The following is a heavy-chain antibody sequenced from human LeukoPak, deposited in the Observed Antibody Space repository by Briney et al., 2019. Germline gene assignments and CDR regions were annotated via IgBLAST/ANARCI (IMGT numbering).Heavy chain of an antibody. Sequence: GGSLSLSCAASGFTFGSYAMSWVRQAPGKGLEWVSAILASGGNTYNADSVKGRFTISRDNSKNTLFLQMNSLRGADTAVYYCAKYSGEYYLYRYMHVWGKGTTDTVSS. CDR1: GFTFGSYA. CDR2: ILASGGNT. J-gene: IGHJ6*03. V-gene: IGHV3-23*01. D-gene: IGHD1-26*01. CDR3: AKYSGEYYLYRYMHV.